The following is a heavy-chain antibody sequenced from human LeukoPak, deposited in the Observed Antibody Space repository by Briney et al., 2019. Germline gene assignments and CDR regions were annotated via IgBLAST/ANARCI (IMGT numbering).Heavy chain of an antibody. CDR1: GFTFSSYS. V-gene: IGHV3-23*01. J-gene: IGHJ4*02. CDR3: AKGKRGYSYGATVDY. D-gene: IGHD5-18*01. CDR2: ISGRGGST. Sequence: PGGSLRLSCAASGFTFSSYSMNWVRQAPGKGLEWVSGISGRGGSTYYADSVKGRFTISRDNPKNTLYLQMNSLRVEDTAVYYCAKGKRGYSYGATVDYWGQGTLVTVSS.